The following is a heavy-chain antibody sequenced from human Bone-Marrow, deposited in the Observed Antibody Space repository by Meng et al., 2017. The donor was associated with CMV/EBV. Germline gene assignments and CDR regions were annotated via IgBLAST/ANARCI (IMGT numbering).Heavy chain of an antibody. Sequence: GGSLRLSCAASGFTFSSYAMSWVRQAPGKGLEWVSAISGSGGSTYYADPVKGRFTISRDNSKNTLYLQMNCLRAEDTAVFYCAKRGGGEPALRGDDYWGQGTLVTVSS. CDR2: ISGSGGST. J-gene: IGHJ4*02. CDR3: AKRGGGEPALRGDDY. D-gene: IGHD1-14*01. CDR1: GFTFSSYA. V-gene: IGHV3-23*01.